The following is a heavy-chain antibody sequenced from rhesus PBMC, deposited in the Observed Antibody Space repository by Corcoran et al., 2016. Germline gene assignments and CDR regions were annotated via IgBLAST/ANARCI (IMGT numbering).Heavy chain of an antibody. V-gene: IGHV4-65*01. Sequence: VQVQESGPGQVKPSETLSLTCGVSGDSISGSNWGSWIRQPPGKGLEWIGYVSGNTDSTYYNPSLKSRVSISTETSRNQFSLKLRSVTAADTAVYYCARRTDTGGINYFDPWGQGLLVTVSS. D-gene: IGHD5-12*01. CDR2: VSGNTDST. CDR1: GDSISGSNW. J-gene: IGHJ4*01. CDR3: ARRTDTGGINYFDP.